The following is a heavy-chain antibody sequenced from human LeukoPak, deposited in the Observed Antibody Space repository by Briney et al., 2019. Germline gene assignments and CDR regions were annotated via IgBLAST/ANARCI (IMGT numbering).Heavy chain of an antibody. Sequence: GGSLRLSCAASGFTFSSYGMHWVRQAPGKGLEWVAFIRYDGSNRYFADFVEGRFTISRDNSKNTLYLQMNSLRDEDTAVYYCAKDYGGFDYWGQGTLVTVSS. CDR3: AKDYGGFDY. V-gene: IGHV3-30*02. J-gene: IGHJ4*02. CDR2: IRYDGSNR. D-gene: IGHD4-23*01. CDR1: GFTFSSYG.